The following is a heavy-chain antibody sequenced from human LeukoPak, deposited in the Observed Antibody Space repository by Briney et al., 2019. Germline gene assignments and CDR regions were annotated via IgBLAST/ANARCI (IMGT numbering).Heavy chain of an antibody. J-gene: IGHJ5*02. CDR3: ARDLSSCWFDP. V-gene: IGHV1-46*01. D-gene: IGHD6-13*01. CDR1: GYTFTSYY. CDR2: INPSGGTT. Sequence: GASVKVSCKASGYTFTSYYMHWVRQAPGQELEWMGIINPSGGTTSYAQKFQGRVTMTRDTSTTTVYMELSSLRSEDTAVYYCARDLSSCWFDPWGQGTLVTVSS.